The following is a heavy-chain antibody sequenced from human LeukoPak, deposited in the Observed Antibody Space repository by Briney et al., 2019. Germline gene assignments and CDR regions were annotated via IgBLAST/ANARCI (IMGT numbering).Heavy chain of an antibody. V-gene: IGHV1-58*02. CDR3: AGTPWFGELTLDY. CDR1: GFTFTSST. CDR2: IVVGSGNT. J-gene: IGHJ4*02. D-gene: IGHD3-10*01. Sequence: SVKVSCKASGFTFTSSTIQGVRQAGGQRLEWIGWIVVGSGNTNYAQKFQKRGIITRDMSTTTVYMELSSLRSEDTAVYYCAGTPWFGELTLDYWGQGTLVTVSS.